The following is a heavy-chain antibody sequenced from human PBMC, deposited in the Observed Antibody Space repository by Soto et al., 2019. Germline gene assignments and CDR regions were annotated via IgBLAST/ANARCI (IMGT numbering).Heavy chain of an antibody. CDR1: GFSLSTSGVG. CDR2: IYWDDDK. Sequence: QITLKESGPTLVKPTQTLTLTCTFSGFSLSTSGVGVGWIRQSPGKALEWLALIYWDDDKSYSPSLKRRLTITKDSSKNQVVLKMTNMDPVDKATYYCARIYCSGGSCYGNYFDYWGQGTLVTVSS. CDR3: ARIYCSGGSCYGNYFDY. D-gene: IGHD2-15*01. J-gene: IGHJ4*02. V-gene: IGHV2-5*02.